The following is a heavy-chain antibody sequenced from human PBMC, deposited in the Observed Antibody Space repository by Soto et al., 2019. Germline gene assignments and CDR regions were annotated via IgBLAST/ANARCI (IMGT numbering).Heavy chain of an antibody. CDR1: GFTFSGHY. Sequence: EVQLVESGGGLVQPGGSLRLSCAGSGFTFSGHYMDWVRQAPGKGLEWLGRIRNKPNGHTTEYAASVKGRFTISRHDSKNSVYLQMNSLKSEDTAVYYCSTAVITAPLFEYWGQGALVTVSS. J-gene: IGHJ4*02. CDR3: STAVITAPLFEY. D-gene: IGHD3-16*01. V-gene: IGHV3-72*01. CDR2: IRNKPNGHTT.